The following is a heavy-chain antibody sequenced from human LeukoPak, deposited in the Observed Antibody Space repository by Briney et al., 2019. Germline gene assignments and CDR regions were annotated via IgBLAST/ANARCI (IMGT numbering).Heavy chain of an antibody. J-gene: IGHJ6*03. CDR2: ISGRGAST. V-gene: IGHV3-23*01. CDR1: GFTFSSYA. Sequence: PGGSLRLSCAASGFTFSSYAMNWVRQAPGKGLEWVSAISGRGASTYYADSVKGRFTISRDNAKNTAYLQMNSLKTEDTAVYYCTRSIWDLLYYYYMDVWGKGTTVTVSS. CDR3: TRSIWDLLYYYYMDV. D-gene: IGHD3-16*01.